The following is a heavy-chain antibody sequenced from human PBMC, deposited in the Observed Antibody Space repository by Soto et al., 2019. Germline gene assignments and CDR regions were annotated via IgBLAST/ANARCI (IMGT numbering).Heavy chain of an antibody. Sequence: QLQLQESGPGLVEPSETLSLTCTVSGGSISGTNEYWGWIRQPPGKGLEWIASIHYDARTYYTQSLKSRLTISAATSKNHFSLKLSYVTADDSAVYYCARTYFGSGSYSYWGQGTLVIVSS. CDR1: GGSISGTNEY. V-gene: IGHV4-39*02. D-gene: IGHD3-10*01. CDR2: IHYDART. J-gene: IGHJ1*01. CDR3: ARTYFGSGSYSY.